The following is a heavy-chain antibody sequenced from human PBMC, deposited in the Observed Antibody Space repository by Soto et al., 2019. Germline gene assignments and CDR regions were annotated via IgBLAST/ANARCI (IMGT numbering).Heavy chain of an antibody. CDR1: GGSISSGGYY. V-gene: IGHV4-31*03. D-gene: IGHD5-12*01. J-gene: IGHJ4*02. Sequence: QVQLQESGPGLVKPSQTLSLTCTVSGGSISSGGYYWSWIRQHPGKGLEWIGYIYYSGSTYYNPSLKSRVNIFGDPPTSQSTRMPSSMSAEATAVYYCAREAGDGYNPNFGYWGQGTLVTVSS. CDR3: AREAGDGYNPNFGY. CDR2: IYYSGST.